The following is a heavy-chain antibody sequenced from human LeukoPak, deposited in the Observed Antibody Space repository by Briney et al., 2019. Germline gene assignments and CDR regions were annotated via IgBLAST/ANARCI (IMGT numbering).Heavy chain of an antibody. Sequence: PSETLTLTCAVSGYSISSGYYWGWIRQPPGKGLEWIGSIYHSGSTYYNPFLKSRVTISIDTSKNQFYLKLSSVTAADTAVYYCARDDYYGSGSYNWYFDLWGRGTLVTVSS. V-gene: IGHV4-38-2*02. CDR2: IYHSGST. J-gene: IGHJ2*01. D-gene: IGHD3-10*01. CDR1: GYSISSGYY. CDR3: ARDDYYGSGSYNWYFDL.